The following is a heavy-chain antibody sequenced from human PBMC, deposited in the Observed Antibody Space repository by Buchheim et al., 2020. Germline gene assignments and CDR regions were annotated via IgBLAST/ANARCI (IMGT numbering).Heavy chain of an antibody. J-gene: IGHJ6*02. V-gene: IGHV3-21*01. Sequence: EVQLVESGGGLVKPGGSLRLSCAASEFTFSSYSMNWVRQAPGKGLEWVSSISSSSHYIYYAHSVKGRFTISRDNAKNQLYLQMNSLRAEDTAVYYCARERDSVYAYGMDVWGQGTT. CDR2: ISSSSHYI. CDR3: ARERDSVYAYGMDV. D-gene: IGHD2-8*01. CDR1: EFTFSSYS.